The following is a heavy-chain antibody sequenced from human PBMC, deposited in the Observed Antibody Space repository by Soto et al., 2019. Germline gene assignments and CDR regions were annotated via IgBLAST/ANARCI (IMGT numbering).Heavy chain of an antibody. D-gene: IGHD1-7*01. V-gene: IGHV3-48*01. CDR2: ISSSSSTI. J-gene: IGHJ5*02. CDR3: ARDSTYNWNYDNWFDP. CDR1: GFTFSIYS. Sequence: HPGGSLRLSCAASGFTFSIYSMNWFRQAPGKGLEWVSYISSSSSTIYYADSVKGRFTISRDNAKNSLYLQMNSLRAEDTAVYYCARDSTYNWNYDNWFDPWGQGTLVTVSS.